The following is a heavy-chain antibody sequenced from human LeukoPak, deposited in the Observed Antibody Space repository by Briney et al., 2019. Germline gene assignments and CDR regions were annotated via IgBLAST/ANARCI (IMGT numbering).Heavy chain of an antibody. Sequence: ASVKVSCKAAGYTFTGYYMFWVRQAPGQGLEWMGRINPNSGGTNYAQKFQGRVTMTRDTSISTAYMELSSLRSDDTAVYYCARFEYSSSHFDYWGQGTLVTVSS. J-gene: IGHJ4*02. D-gene: IGHD6-6*01. CDR3: ARFEYSSSHFDY. CDR1: GYTFTGYY. CDR2: INPNSGGT. V-gene: IGHV1-2*06.